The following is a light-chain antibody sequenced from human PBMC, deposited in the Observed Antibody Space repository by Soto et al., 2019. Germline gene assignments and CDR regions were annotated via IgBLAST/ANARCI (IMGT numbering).Light chain of an antibody. J-gene: IGLJ1*01. CDR2: EVS. CDR3: CSHAGSASEV. Sequence: QSALTQPASVSGSPGQSITISCTGTSSDVGSYNLVSWYQQYPGKAPKLMIYEVSKRPSGVSNRFSGSKSGNTASLTISGLQGEDEADYYCCSHAGSASEVFGTGTKVTVL. V-gene: IGLV2-23*02. CDR1: SSDVGSYNL.